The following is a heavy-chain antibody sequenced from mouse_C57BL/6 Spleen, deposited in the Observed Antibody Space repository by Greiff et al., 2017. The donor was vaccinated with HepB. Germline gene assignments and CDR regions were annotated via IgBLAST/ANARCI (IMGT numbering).Heavy chain of an antibody. CDR3: ATYYKEGYAMDY. Sequence: QVQLKESGPELVKPGASVKISCKASGYAFSSSWMNWVKQRPGKGLEWIGRIYPGDGDTNYNGKFKGKATLTADKSSSTAYMQLSSLTSEDSAVYFCATYYKEGYAMDYWGQGTSVTVSS. CDR1: GYAFSSSW. D-gene: IGHD2-12*01. CDR2: IYPGDGDT. V-gene: IGHV1-82*01. J-gene: IGHJ4*01.